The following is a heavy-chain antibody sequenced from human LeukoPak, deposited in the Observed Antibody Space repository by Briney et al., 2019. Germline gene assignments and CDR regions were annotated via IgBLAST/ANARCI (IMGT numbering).Heavy chain of an antibody. CDR1: GGSFSGYY. V-gene: IGHV4-34*01. J-gene: IGHJ4*02. CDR2: INHSGST. Sequence: SETLSLTCAVYGGSFSGYYWSWIRQPPGKGLEWIGEINHSGSTNYNPSLKSRVTVSVDTSKNQFSLKLSSVTAADTAVYYCAKGLIVPAAISHWGQGTLVTVSS. D-gene: IGHD2-2*01. CDR3: AKGLIVPAAISH.